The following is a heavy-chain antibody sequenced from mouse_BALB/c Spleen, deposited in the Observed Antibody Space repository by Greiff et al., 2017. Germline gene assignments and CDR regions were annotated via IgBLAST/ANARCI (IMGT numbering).Heavy chain of an antibody. CDR2: IYPYNGGT. D-gene: IGHD1-1*01. V-gene: IGHV1S29*02. J-gene: IGHJ3*01. Sequence: VQLQQSGPELVKPGASVKISCKASGYTFTDYNMHWVKQSHGKSLEWIGYIYPYNGGTGYNQKFKSKATLTVDNSSSTAYMELRSLTSEDSAVYYCARGGYGSSPAWFAYWGQGTLVTVSA. CDR3: ARGGYGSSPAWFAY. CDR1: GYTFTDYN.